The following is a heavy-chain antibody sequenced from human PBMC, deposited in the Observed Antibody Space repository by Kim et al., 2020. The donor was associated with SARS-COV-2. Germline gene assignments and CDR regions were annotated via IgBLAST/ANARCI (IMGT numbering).Heavy chain of an antibody. Sequence: GGSLRLSCAASGFTFSSYWMSWVRQAPGKGLEWVANIKQDGSEKYYVDSVKGRFTISRDNAKNSLYLQMNSLRAEDTAVYYCARDLYSGIDEKYYYYGMDVWGQGTTVTVSS. CDR3: ARDLYSGIDEKYYYYGMDV. CDR2: IKQDGSEK. CDR1: GFTFSSYW. J-gene: IGHJ6*02. V-gene: IGHV3-7*01. D-gene: IGHD1-26*01.